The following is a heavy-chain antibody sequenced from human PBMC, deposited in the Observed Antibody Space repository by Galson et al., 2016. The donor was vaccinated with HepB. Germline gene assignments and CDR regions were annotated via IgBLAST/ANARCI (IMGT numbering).Heavy chain of an antibody. CDR2: ISSSGTTI. D-gene: IGHD6-13*01. CDR1: GFTFGSYA. J-gene: IGHJ3*02. CDR3: ARARIAALGTGAFDM. Sequence: SLRLSCAASGFTFGSYAMHWVRQAPGKGLEWLSYISSSGTTIYYADSVKGRFTISRDNAENSLYLQMDSLTAEDTAMYYCARARIAALGTGAFDMWGQGTMVTVSS. V-gene: IGHV3-48*01.